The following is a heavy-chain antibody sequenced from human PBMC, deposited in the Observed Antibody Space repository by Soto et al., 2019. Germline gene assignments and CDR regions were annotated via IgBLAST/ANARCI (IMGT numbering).Heavy chain of an antibody. CDR1: GGTFSSYT. CDR3: ARARGYYGSGSYLRYFDL. CDR2: IIPILGIA. D-gene: IGHD3-10*01. V-gene: IGHV1-69*02. J-gene: IGHJ2*01. Sequence: QVQLVQSGAEVKKPGSSVKVSCKASGGTFSSYTISWVRQAPGQGLEWLGRIIPILGIANYAQKFQGRVTITAEKSTSTAYMELSSLRSEDTAVYYCARARGYYGSGSYLRYFDLLGRGTLVTVSS.